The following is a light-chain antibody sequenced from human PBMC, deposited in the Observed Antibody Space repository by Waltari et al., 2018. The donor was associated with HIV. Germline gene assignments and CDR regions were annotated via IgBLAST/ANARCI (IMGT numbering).Light chain of an antibody. CDR3: QVWDTSSGHLV. V-gene: IGLV3-21*04. CDR1: NIGSKH. CDR2: DVS. J-gene: IGLJ1*01. Sequence: SYVLTQPPSVSVAPGETASITCGGNNIGSKHVHWYQQKPGQTPVLVIYDVSDPPSGIPERFSGANYGNTATLTSSRGEDGDEADYYWQVWDTSSGHLVFGTGTKVTVL.